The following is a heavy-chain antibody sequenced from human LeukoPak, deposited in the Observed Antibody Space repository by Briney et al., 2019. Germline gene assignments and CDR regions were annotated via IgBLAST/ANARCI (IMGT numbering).Heavy chain of an antibody. Sequence: SETLSLICTVSGGSISSGGYYWSWIRQHPGKGLEWIGYIYYSGSTYYNPSLKSRVTISVDTSKNQFSLKLSSVTAADTAVYYCAREYYYDSSGYPARAFDIWGQGTMVTVSS. J-gene: IGHJ3*02. CDR2: IYYSGST. V-gene: IGHV4-31*03. CDR1: GGSISSGGYY. CDR3: AREYYYDSSGYPARAFDI. D-gene: IGHD3-22*01.